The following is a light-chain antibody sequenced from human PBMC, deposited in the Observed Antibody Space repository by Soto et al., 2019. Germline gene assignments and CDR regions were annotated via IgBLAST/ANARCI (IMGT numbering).Light chain of an antibody. CDR2: DAS. V-gene: IGKV3D-20*01. CDR3: QQHGTSPIT. Sequence: EIVLTQSPCTLSFSPGERSTLSCGASHIVTSDLACYQHKPGLATGLLISDASSRASGVPDRFTGGGSGTDFSLTIRRLEPGDFAVYYCQQHGTSPITFGQGTRLEIK. J-gene: IGKJ5*01. CDR1: HIVTSD.